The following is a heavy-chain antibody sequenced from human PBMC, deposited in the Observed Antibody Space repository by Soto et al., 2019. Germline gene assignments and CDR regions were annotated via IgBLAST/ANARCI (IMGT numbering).Heavy chain of an antibody. CDR2: ISAYNGNT. D-gene: IGHD2-15*01. CDR1: GYTFTSYG. J-gene: IGHJ1*01. Sequence: QVQLVQSGAEVKKPGASVTVSCKASGYTFTSYGISWVRQAPGQGLEWMGWISAYNGNTNYAQKLEGRVTMTTDTSTSTAYMELRSLRSDDTAVYYCARDIVVVVAATQYFQHWGQGTLVTVSS. V-gene: IGHV1-18*01. CDR3: ARDIVVVVAATQYFQH.